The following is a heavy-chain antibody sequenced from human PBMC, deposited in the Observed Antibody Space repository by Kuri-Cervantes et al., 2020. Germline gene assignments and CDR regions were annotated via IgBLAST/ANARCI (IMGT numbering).Heavy chain of an antibody. J-gene: IGHJ3*02. Sequence: GGSLRLSCAASGFTVSSNYMSWIRQAPGKGLEWVSYISSSGSTRYHADSVKGRFTISRDNSKNTLYLQMNSLRAEDTAVYYCARMWLGGDYVPHDAFDIWGQGTMVTVSS. CDR3: ARMWLGGDYVPHDAFDI. D-gene: IGHD4-17*01. CDR2: ISSSGSTR. V-gene: IGHV3-11*04. CDR1: GFTVSSNY.